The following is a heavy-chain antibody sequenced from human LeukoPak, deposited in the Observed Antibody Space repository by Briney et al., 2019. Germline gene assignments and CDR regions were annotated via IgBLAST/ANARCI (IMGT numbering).Heavy chain of an antibody. Sequence: GGSLRLSCAASGFTFSSYWMHWVRQAPGKGLEWVSVIYSGGSTYYADSVKGRFTISRDNSKNTLYLQMNSLRAEDTAVYYCARPYSSSSVVDVWGQGTTVTVSS. CDR3: ARPYSSSSVVDV. CDR2: IYSGGST. CDR1: GFTFSSYW. D-gene: IGHD6-6*01. V-gene: IGHV3-53*01. J-gene: IGHJ6*02.